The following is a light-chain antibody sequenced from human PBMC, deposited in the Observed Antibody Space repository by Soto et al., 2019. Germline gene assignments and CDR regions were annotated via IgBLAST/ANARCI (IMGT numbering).Light chain of an antibody. CDR3: CSYAGNSWV. CDR1: SSDVGGYNY. J-gene: IGLJ1*01. V-gene: IGLV2-11*01. CDR2: DVT. Sequence: QSALTQPRSVSGSPGQSVTISCIGTSSDVGGYNYVSWYQQHSGKPPKVMIFDVTKRPSGVPDRFSGSKSGNTASLTISGLQAEDEADYYCCSYAGNSWVFGIGTKVTV.